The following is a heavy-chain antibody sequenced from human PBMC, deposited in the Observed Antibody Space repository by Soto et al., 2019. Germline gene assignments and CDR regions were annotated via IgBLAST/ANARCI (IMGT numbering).Heavy chain of an antibody. Sequence: PSETLSLTCAVSGGSISSGGYSWGWIRQPPGKGLEWIGYIYHSGSTYYNPSLKSRVTISVDRSKNQFSLKLSSVTAADTAVYYCARVPDDWGQGSLVTVSS. CDR3: ARVPDD. CDR2: IYHSGST. V-gene: IGHV4-30-2*01. CDR1: GGSISSGGYS. J-gene: IGHJ4*02.